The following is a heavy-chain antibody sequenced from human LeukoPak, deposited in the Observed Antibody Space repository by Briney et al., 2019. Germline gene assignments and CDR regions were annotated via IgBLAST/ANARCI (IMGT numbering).Heavy chain of an antibody. V-gene: IGHV3-73*01. J-gene: IGHJ4*02. Sequence: PRGSLKLSCAASGFIFSDFAMHWVRQASGKGLEWVGRIRTKVDSYATTYAASVKGRFTVSRDDSKNTAYLEMNSLKSEDTAVYYCARPSSGFHFWGQGTLVTVSS. CDR3: ARPSSGFHF. CDR2: IRTKVDSYAT. D-gene: IGHD3-22*01. CDR1: GFIFSDFA.